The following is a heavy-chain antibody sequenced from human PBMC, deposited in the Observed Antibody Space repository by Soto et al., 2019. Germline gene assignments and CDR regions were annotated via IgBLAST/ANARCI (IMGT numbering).Heavy chain of an antibody. D-gene: IGHD5-12*01. CDR3: AKGGSGLQFYAFDI. CDR1: GFTFDDYA. CDR2: ISWNSGSI. V-gene: IGHV3-9*01. J-gene: IGHJ3*02. Sequence: PGGTLRPSCAASGFTFDDYAMHWVRQAPGKGLEWVSGISWNSGSIGYADSVKRRFTISRDNAKNSLYLQMNSLRAEDTALYYCAKGGSGLQFYAFDIWGQGTMVTVSS.